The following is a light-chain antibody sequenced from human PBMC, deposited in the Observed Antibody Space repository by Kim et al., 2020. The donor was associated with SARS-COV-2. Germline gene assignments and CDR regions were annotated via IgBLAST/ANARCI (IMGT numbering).Light chain of an antibody. CDR3: AAWDDSLNAWV. J-gene: IGLJ3*02. CDR2: RNN. Sequence: QSVLTQPPSASGTPGQRVIISCSGSSSNIGSNTVNWYQKLPGMAPKLLIYRNNQRPSGVPDRFSGSKSGTSASLAISGLQSEDETDYNCAAWDDSLNAWVFGGGTQLTVL. CDR1: SSNIGSNT. V-gene: IGLV1-44*01.